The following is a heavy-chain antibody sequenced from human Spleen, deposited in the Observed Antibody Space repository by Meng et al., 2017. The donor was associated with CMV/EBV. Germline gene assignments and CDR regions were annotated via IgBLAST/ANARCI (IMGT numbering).Heavy chain of an antibody. Sequence: GESLKISCAASGFTFSNAWMSWVRQAPGKGLEWVGRIKSKTDGGTTDYGAPVKGRFTISRDDSRNTLYLQMNSLKTEDTAVYYCARVWGSIDYWGQGTLVTVSS. J-gene: IGHJ4*02. CDR2: IKSKTDGGTT. CDR3: ARVWGSIDY. CDR1: GFTFSNAW. D-gene: IGHD7-27*01. V-gene: IGHV3-15*01.